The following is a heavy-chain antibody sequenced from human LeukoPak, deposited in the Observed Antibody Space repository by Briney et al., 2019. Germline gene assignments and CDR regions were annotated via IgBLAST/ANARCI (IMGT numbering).Heavy chain of an antibody. Sequence: ASVKVSCKASGYTFTGYYMHWVRQAPGQGLEWMGIINPSGGSTSYAQKFQGRVTMTRDMSTSTVYMELSSLRSEDTAVYCCARPTSIFGYYFDYWGQGTLVTVSS. CDR3: ARPTSIFGYYFDY. CDR1: GYTFTGYY. J-gene: IGHJ4*02. CDR2: INPSGGST. V-gene: IGHV1-46*01. D-gene: IGHD3-3*02.